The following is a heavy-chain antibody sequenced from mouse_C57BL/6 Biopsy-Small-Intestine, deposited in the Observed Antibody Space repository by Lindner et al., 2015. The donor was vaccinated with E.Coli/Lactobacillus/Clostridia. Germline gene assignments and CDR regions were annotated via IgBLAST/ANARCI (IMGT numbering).Heavy chain of an antibody. Sequence: EVQLQESGGGLVQPKGSLKLSCAASGFSFNTYAMYWVRQAPGKGLEWVARIRSKSNNYATYYADSVKDRFTISRDDSESMLYLQMNNLKTEDTAMYYCVRRGITTVGYAMDYWGQGTSVTVSS. CDR3: VRRGITTVGYAMDY. CDR1: GFSFNTYA. V-gene: IGHV10-1*01. D-gene: IGHD1-1*01. CDR2: IRSKSNNYAT. J-gene: IGHJ4*01.